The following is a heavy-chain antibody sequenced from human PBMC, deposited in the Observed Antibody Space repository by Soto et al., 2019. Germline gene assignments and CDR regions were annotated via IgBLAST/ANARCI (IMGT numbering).Heavy chain of an antibody. CDR1: GFSLTTGGVG. CDR2: IYWDDDK. CDR3: VFSRFSSSWPVDY. J-gene: IGHJ4*02. V-gene: IGHV2-5*02. Sequence: SGPTLVNPTQTLTLTCTFSGFSLTTGGVGVGWIRQPPGKALEWLALIYWDDDKRYRPSLETRLTITKDTSKNQVVLTMSNMDPVDTATYLCVFSRFSSSWPVDYWGQGSMVTVSS. D-gene: IGHD6-13*01.